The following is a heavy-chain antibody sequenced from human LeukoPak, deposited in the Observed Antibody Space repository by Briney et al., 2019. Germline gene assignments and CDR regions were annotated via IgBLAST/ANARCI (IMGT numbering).Heavy chain of an antibody. Sequence: GESLKISCQGSGYSFTTYWIGWVRQMPGKGLESMGMIYPDDSDTTYSPSFQGQVTISADKSISTAYLQWSTLKASDTAMYYCALGVAGRFDSWGQGTLVTVSS. J-gene: IGHJ4*02. D-gene: IGHD6-19*01. V-gene: IGHV5-51*01. CDR2: IYPDDSDT. CDR3: ALGVAGRFDS. CDR1: GYSFTTYW.